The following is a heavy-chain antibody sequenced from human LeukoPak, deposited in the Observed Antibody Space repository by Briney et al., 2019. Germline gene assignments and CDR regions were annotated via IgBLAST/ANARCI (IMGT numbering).Heavy chain of an antibody. D-gene: IGHD5-18*01. CDR1: GFTFSTYI. J-gene: IGHJ4*02. Sequence: GGSLRLSCAASGFTFSTYIMNWVRQAPGKGLEWVSSIGSSGSYIYYADSLTGRFTISRDNAKNSLYLQMNSLRAEDTAMYYCARRATTERGHSYGLDFWGQGTLVTVSS. V-gene: IGHV3-21*01. CDR2: IGSSGSYI. CDR3: ARRATTERGHSYGLDF.